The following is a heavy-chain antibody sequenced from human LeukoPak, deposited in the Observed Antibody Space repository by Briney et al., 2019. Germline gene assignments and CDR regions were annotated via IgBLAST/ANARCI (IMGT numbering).Heavy chain of an antibody. CDR3: ARDDFRSYYYFDY. D-gene: IGHD3-3*01. CDR1: GFTFSSYS. J-gene: IGHJ4*02. Sequence: PGRSLRLSCAASGFTFSSYSMNWVRQAPGKGLEWDSSISSSSRYIYYADSVKGRFTISRDNAKNSLYLQMNSLRAEDTAVYYCARDDFRSYYYFDYWGQGTLVTVSS. CDR2: ISSSSRYI. V-gene: IGHV3-21*01.